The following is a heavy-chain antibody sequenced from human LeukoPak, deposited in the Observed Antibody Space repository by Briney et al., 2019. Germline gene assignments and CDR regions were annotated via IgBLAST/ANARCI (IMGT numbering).Heavy chain of an antibody. D-gene: IGHD3-22*01. CDR2: ISGSGGST. Sequence: GGSLRLSCAASGFTFSSNAMSWVRQAPGKGLEWVSRISGSGGSTYYADSVKGRFTISRDNSKNTLYLQMNSLRAEDTAVYYCAKSDDSSYYFDYWGQGTLVTVSS. CDR1: GFTFSSNA. CDR3: AKSDDSSYYFDY. V-gene: IGHV3-23*01. J-gene: IGHJ4*02.